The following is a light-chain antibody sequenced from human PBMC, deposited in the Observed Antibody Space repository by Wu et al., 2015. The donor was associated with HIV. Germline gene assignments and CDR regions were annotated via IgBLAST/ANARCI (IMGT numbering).Light chain of an antibody. J-gene: IGKJ4*01. V-gene: IGKV3-11*01. CDR3: QQRNSWPLT. CDR2: DTS. CDR1: QSVSSF. Sequence: EAVLTQSPATLSLSPGERATLSCRASQSVSSFLAWYQQKPGQAPRLLIYDTSNRAPGIPARFSGSGSGTDFTLTISSLEPEDFAVYYCQQRNSWPLTFGGGPRWRSN.